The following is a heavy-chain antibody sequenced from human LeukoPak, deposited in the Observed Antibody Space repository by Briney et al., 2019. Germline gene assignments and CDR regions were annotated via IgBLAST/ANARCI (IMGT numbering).Heavy chain of an antibody. D-gene: IGHD4-17*01. CDR1: SGSINTSNYY. J-gene: IGHJ2*01. V-gene: IGHV4-39*07. CDR2: IFYRGGT. CDR3: ARLRPTYWYFDL. Sequence: SETLSLTCTVSSGSINTSNYYWGWIRQPPGKGLEWIGNIFYRGGTYYSPSLKSRVTISLDTSRNQFSLNLNSVTAADTAVYYCARLRPTYWYFDLWGRGTLVTVSS.